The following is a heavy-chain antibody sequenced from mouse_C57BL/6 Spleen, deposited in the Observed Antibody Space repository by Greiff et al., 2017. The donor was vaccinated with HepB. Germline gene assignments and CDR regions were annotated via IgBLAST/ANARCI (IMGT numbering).Heavy chain of an antibody. CDR2: INPNDGTT. CDR1: GYSFPAYN. Sequence: EVQLLQSGPELVQPGASLKISCTASGYSFPAYNMNWVQQSNGKSLEWVGVINPNDGTTSYHQNFKGQAIFTVDQSSSTAYMQLNSLTSEDSTVYYCARGYYDYDRDYAMGGWGKGASVTVAS. D-gene: IGHD2-4*01. J-gene: IGHJ4*01. CDR3: ARGYYDYDRDYAMGG. V-gene: IGHV1-39*01.